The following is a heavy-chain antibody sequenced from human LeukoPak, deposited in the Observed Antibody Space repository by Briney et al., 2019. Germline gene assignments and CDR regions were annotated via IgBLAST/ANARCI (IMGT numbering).Heavy chain of an antibody. V-gene: IGHV4-59*01. CDR3: ARVKGSVTYYSFDY. Sequence: SETLSLTCTVSGGSMSSYYWSWIRQPPGKGLEWIGNVYYSGSINYSPSLKSRVTISVDTSKNQFSLKLSSVTAADTAVYYCARVKGSVTYYSFDYWGQGALVTVSS. D-gene: IGHD3-10*01. CDR2: VYYSGSI. CDR1: GGSMSSYY. J-gene: IGHJ4*02.